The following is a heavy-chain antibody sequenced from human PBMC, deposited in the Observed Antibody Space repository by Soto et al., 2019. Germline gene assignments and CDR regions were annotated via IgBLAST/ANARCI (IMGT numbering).Heavy chain of an antibody. CDR1: GGSISSSSYY. Sequence: SETLSLTCTVSGGSISSSSYYWGWIRQPPGKGLEWIGSIYYSGSTYYNPSLKSRVTISVDTSKNQFSLKLSSVTAADTAVYYCVLWYSSGWWSGRGSYWGQGSLVTVSS. J-gene: IGHJ4*02. V-gene: IGHV4-39*01. CDR3: VLWYSSGWWSGRGSY. D-gene: IGHD6-19*01. CDR2: IYYSGST.